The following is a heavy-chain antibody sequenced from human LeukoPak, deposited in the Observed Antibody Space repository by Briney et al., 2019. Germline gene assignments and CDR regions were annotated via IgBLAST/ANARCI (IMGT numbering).Heavy chain of an antibody. V-gene: IGHV3-33*01. CDR1: GFTFSSYG. CDR2: IWYDGSNK. CDR3: ARELNSNSIVVVPAATNYYYYGMDV. Sequence: PGGSLRLSCAASGFTFSSYGMHWVRQAPGKGLEWVAVIWYDGSNKYYADSVKGRFTISRDNSKNTLYLQMNSLRAEDTAVYYCARELNSNSIVVVPAATNYYYYGMDVWGQGTTVTVSS. D-gene: IGHD2-2*01. J-gene: IGHJ6*02.